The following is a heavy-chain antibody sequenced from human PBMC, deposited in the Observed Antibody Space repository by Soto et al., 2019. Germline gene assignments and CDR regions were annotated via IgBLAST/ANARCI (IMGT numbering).Heavy chain of an antibody. J-gene: IGHJ3*02. V-gene: IGHV4-31*03. D-gene: IGHD3-9*01. CDR1: GGSISSGGYY. CDR3: ARDMGIRYFDWLGRRDAFDI. CDR2: IYYSGST. Sequence: SETLSLTCTVSGGSISSGGYYWSWIRQHPGKGLEWIGYIYYSGSTYYNPSLKSRVTISVDTSKNQFSLKLSSVTAADTAVYYCARDMGIRYFDWLGRRDAFDIWGQGTMVTVSS.